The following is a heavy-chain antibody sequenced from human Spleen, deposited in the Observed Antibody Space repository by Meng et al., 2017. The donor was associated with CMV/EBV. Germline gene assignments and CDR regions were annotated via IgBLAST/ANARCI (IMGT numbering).Heavy chain of an antibody. V-gene: IGHV1-2*02. D-gene: IGHD4-17*01. CDR1: GYTFTAHY. Sequence: ASVKVSCKASGYTFTAHYFHWVRQAPGQGLEWMGWIHPHRGDTNYAQQFQGRVTMTRDTSISTAYMELSRLRSDDTAVYYCARYGRYYFDYWGQGTLVTVSS. CDR2: IHPHRGDT. J-gene: IGHJ4*02. CDR3: ARYGRYYFDY.